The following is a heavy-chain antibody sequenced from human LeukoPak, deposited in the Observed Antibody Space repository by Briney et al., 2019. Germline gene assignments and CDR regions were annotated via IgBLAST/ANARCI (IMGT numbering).Heavy chain of an antibody. CDR1: GDSVSSNSVA. D-gene: IGHD6-6*01. CDR2: TYYRSKWYN. J-gene: IGHJ4*02. V-gene: IGHV6-1*01. Sequence: SQTLSLTCAISGDSVSSNSVAWNWIRQSPSRGLAWLGRTYYRSKWYNDYAVSVQSRITINPDTSKNQFSLQLNSVTPEDTAVYYCASNSSSSGFDYWGQGTLVTVSS. CDR3: ASNSSSSGFDY.